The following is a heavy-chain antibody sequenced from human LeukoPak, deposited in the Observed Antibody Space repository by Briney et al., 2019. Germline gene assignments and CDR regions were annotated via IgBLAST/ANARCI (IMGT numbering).Heavy chain of an antibody. V-gene: IGHV4-30-2*01. Sequence: SETLSLTCTVSGGSISSGGYYWSWIRQPPGKGLEWIGYIYHSGSTYYNPSLKSRVTISVDTSKNQFSLKLSSVTAADTAVYYCARDVSNGRTMAGGYWGQGTLVTVSS. CDR1: GGSISSGGYY. J-gene: IGHJ4*02. D-gene: IGHD4/OR15-4a*01. CDR2: IYHSGST. CDR3: ARDVSNGRTMAGGY.